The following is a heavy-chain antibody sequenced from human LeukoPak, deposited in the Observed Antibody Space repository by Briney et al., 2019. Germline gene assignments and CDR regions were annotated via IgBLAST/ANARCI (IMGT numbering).Heavy chain of an antibody. J-gene: IGHJ5*02. CDR2: INSDGSST. D-gene: IGHD2-2*02. Sequence: PGGSLRLSCAASGFTFSSYWMHWVRQAPGKGLVWVSRINSDGSSTNCADSVKGRFTISRDNAKNTLYLQMNSLRAEDTAMYYCARDCSSSSCYRSGFDPWGQGTLVTVSS. CDR3: ARDCSSSSCYRSGFDP. CDR1: GFTFSSYW. V-gene: IGHV3-74*01.